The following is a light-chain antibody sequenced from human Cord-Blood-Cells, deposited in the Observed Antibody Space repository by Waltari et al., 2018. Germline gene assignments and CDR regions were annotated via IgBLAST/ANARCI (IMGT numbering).Light chain of an antibody. CDR1: SSDAGGYNY. Sequence: QSALTQPASVSGSPGQSITISCTGTSSDAGGYNYVSWYQQHPGKAPNLMIYDVSNRPSGVSNRFSGSKSGNTASLTISGLQAEDEADYYCSSYTSSSTLVFGTGTKVTVL. CDR3: SSYTSSSTLV. CDR2: DVS. V-gene: IGLV2-14*01. J-gene: IGLJ1*01.